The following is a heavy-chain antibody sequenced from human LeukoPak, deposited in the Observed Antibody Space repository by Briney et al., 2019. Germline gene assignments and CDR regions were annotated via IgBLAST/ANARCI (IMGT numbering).Heavy chain of an antibody. CDR3: VRSRSRGTVDY. V-gene: IGHV4-30-2*01. CDR2: INHSGST. D-gene: IGHD6-6*01. Sequence: PSETLSLTCAVSGGSISSGGYSWSWIRQPPGKGLEWIGYINHSGSTNYNPSLKSRVTISVDTSKNQFSLKLSSVTAADTAVYYCVRSRSRGTVDYWGQGTLVTVSS. J-gene: IGHJ4*02. CDR1: GGSISSGGYS.